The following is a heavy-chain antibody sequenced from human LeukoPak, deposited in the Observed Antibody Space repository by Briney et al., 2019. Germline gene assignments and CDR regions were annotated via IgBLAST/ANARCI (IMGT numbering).Heavy chain of an antibody. CDR2: IYYSGSI. CDR1: GCSLSNYY. CDR3: ARQSRDGDYIAKLFDY. D-gene: IGHD4-17*01. V-gene: IGHV4-59*08. Sequence: SETLSLTCTVSGCSLSNYYWSWIRQPPGKGLEWIGYIYYSGSINYNPSLKSRVTISVDMSKNQFSLQLSSVTAADTAVYYCARQSRDGDYIAKLFDYWGQGTPVTVSS. J-gene: IGHJ4*02.